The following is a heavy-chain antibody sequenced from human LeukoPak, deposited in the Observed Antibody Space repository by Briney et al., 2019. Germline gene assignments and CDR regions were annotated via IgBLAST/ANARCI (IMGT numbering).Heavy chain of an antibody. CDR3: ARDKVPLSFDY. D-gene: IGHD3-16*02. CDR1: GGSISSRSYY. J-gene: IGHJ4*02. V-gene: IGHV4-39*07. Sequence: SETLSLTCTVSGGSISSRSYYWGWIRQPPGKGLEWIGTMYYSGSTYYNPSLKSRVTISVDTSKNQFSLKLSSVTAADTAVYYCARDKVPLSFDYWGQGTLVTVSS. CDR2: MYYSGST.